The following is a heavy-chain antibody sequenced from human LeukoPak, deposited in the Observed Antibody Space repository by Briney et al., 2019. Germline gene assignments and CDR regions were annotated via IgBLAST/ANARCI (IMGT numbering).Heavy chain of an antibody. CDR1: GFTFSTFG. CDR3: AKPGRAHGDYWYFDL. CDR2: ISGSGYDA. J-gene: IGHJ2*01. D-gene: IGHD4-17*01. Sequence: GGSLRLPCAASGFTFSTFGVSWVRQAPGRGLEWVSAISGSGYDANYADSVKGRFTISRDNSKGTLSLKMNSRRAEDTAVYYCAKPGRAHGDYWYFDLWGRGTLVTVSS. V-gene: IGHV3-23*01.